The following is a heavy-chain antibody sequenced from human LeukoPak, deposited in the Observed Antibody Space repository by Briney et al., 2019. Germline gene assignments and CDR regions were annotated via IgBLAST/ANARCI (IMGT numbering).Heavy chain of an antibody. D-gene: IGHD6-19*01. V-gene: IGHV3-23*01. CDR1: GFTFSSYD. Sequence: GGSLRLSCAASGFTFSSYDMTWVRQAPGRGLEWVSSIRPSGDNTYYGDSVKGRFTISRDNSKNTVYLQMNNMGVDDTAIYYCARVAGWHWFDPWGQGTLVTVSS. J-gene: IGHJ5*02. CDR3: ARVAGWHWFDP. CDR2: IRPSGDNT.